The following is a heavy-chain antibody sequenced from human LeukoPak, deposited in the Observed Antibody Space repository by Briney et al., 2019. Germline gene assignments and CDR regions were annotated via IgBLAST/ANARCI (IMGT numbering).Heavy chain of an antibody. CDR1: GYTFTSYY. CDR2: INPSGGST. CDR3: ATGGGVTLSVVHIFQFDY. D-gene: IGHD3-3*02. J-gene: IGHJ4*02. Sequence: ASVKVSCKASGYTFTSYYMHWVRQAPGQGLEWMGIINPSGGSTSYAQKFQGRVTMTEDTSTDTAYMELSSLRSEDTAVYYCATGGGVTLSVVHIFQFDYWGQGTLVTVSS. V-gene: IGHV1-46*01.